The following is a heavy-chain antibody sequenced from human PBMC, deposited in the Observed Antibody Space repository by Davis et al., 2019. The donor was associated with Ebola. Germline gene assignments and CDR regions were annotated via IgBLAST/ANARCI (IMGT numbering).Heavy chain of an antibody. CDR2: IYYSGST. CDR1: GGSISSGDYY. CDR3: ARGRRRLRPTGYFDL. J-gene: IGHJ2*01. D-gene: IGHD5-12*01. Sequence: PSETLSLTCTVSGGSISSGDYYWGWIRQPPGKGLEWIGSIYYSGSTYYNPSLKSRVTISVDTSKNQFSLKLSSVTAADTAVYYCARGRRRLRPTGYFDLWGRGTLVTVSS. V-gene: IGHV4-39*01.